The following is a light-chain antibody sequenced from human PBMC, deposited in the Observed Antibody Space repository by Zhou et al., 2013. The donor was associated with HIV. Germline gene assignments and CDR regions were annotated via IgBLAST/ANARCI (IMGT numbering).Light chain of an antibody. CDR3: QQYYSYPPLT. CDR2: AAS. J-gene: IGKJ4*01. Sequence: AIRMTQSPSSLSASAGDRVTIGCRASQGISSYLAWYQQKPGKAPKLLIYAASTLQSGVPSRFSGSGSGTDFTLTISCLQSEDVATYYCQQYYSYPPLTFGGGTRVGDQT. CDR1: QGISSY. V-gene: IGKV1-8*01.